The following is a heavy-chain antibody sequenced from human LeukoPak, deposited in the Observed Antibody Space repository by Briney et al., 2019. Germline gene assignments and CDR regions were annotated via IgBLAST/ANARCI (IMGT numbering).Heavy chain of an antibody. CDR1: GGSISSSAYY. J-gene: IGHJ3*02. V-gene: IGHV4-61*05. CDR3: ARGVEMATIGDAFDI. CDR2: IYSSGST. Sequence: SETLSLTCTVSGGSISSSAYYWGWIRQPPGKGLEWIGYIYSSGSTNYNPSLKSRVTISVDTSKNQFSLKLNSVTAADTAVYYCARGVEMATIGDAFDIWGQGTMVTVSS. D-gene: IGHD5-24*01.